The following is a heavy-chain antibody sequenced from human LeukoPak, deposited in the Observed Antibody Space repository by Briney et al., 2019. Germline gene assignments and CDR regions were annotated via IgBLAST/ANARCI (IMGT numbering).Heavy chain of an antibody. V-gene: IGHV5-51*01. CDR2: IYPSDSDT. CDR1: GYSFATYW. J-gene: IGHJ4*02. D-gene: IGHD4-23*01. Sequence: GEPLKISCKGSGYSFATYWIGWVRQLPGKGLEWMGIIYPSDSDTRYSPSFQGQVTISADKSISTAYLQWSSLKASDTAMYYCARHPFGGNSEGVDYWGQGTLVTVSS. CDR3: ARHPFGGNSEGVDY.